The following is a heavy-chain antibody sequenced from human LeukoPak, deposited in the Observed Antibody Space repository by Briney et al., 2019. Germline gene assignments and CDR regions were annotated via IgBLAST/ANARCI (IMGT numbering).Heavy chain of an antibody. CDR3: ARDSTMFYYDSSGYQNWFDH. J-gene: IGHJ5*02. Sequence: PGGSLRLSCAASGFTFTNYAMHWVRQAPGKGLEWVALISYDGTNKYYADSVKGRITISGDSSENTVNLQMDRLRPDDTAVYYCARDSTMFYYDSSGYQNWFDHWGQGTLVTVSS. D-gene: IGHD3-22*01. CDR1: GFTFTNYA. CDR2: ISYDGTNK. V-gene: IGHV3-30-3*01.